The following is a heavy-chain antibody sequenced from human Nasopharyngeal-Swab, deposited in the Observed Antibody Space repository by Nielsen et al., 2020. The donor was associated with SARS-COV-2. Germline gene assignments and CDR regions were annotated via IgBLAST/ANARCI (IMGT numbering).Heavy chain of an antibody. CDR1: GFTFSSYA. J-gene: IGHJ4*02. CDR3: ARSLNHYYFDY. D-gene: IGHD1-14*01. CDR2: ISYDGSNK. Sequence: GESLKISCAASGFTFSSYAMHWVRQAPGKGLEWVAVISYDGSNKYYADSVKGRFTISRDNSKNTLYLQMNSLRAEDTAVYYCARSLNHYYFDYWGQGTLVTASS. V-gene: IGHV3-30*04.